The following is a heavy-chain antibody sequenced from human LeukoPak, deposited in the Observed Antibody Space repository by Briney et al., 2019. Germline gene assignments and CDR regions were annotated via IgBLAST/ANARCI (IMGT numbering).Heavy chain of an antibody. Sequence: GESLQISCKGSGYSFTSYWIGWVRQMPGKGLEWMGIIYPGDSDTRYSPSFQGQVTISADKSISTAYLQWSSLKASDTAMYYCARQGSAICSSTSCYNWFDPWGQGTLVTVSS. CDR1: GYSFTSYW. CDR2: IYPGDSDT. V-gene: IGHV5-51*01. J-gene: IGHJ5*02. D-gene: IGHD2-2*01. CDR3: ARQGSAICSSTSCYNWFDP.